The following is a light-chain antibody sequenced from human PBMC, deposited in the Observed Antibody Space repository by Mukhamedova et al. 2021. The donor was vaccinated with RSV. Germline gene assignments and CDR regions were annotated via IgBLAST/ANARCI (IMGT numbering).Light chain of an antibody. CDR2: DVN. V-gene: IGLV2-14*01. Sequence: KLIISDVNNRPSGISSRFSGSKSGNTASLTISGLLPEDEADYYCGSYSSSNSPVFGGGTRVTVL. CDR3: GSYSSSNSPV. J-gene: IGLJ2*01.